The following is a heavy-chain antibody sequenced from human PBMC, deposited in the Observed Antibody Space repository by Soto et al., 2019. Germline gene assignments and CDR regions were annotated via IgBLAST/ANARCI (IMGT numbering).Heavy chain of an antibody. CDR1: GFTFSTYS. CDR2: LSSTGDI. CDR3: ARAQRFSDRLDP. J-gene: IGHJ5*02. D-gene: IGHD3-3*01. V-gene: IGHV3-21*01. Sequence: GGSLRLSCAASGFTFSTYSMSWVRQAPGKGLEWVSSLSSTGDIYYTDSGKGRFTISRDNAKSSLFLQMNSLRVEDTAVYYCARAQRFSDRLDPWGQGTLVTVSS.